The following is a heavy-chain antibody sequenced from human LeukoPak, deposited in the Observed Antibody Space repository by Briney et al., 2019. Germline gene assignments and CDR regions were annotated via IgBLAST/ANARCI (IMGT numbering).Heavy chain of an antibody. CDR2: IYYSGST. Sequence: PSETLSLTCTVSGGSISSYYWSWIRQPPGKGLEWIGYIYYSGSTNYNPSLKSRVTISIDTSKNQFSLELTSVTAADTAVYYCATAPHVNYFDFWGQGALVTVSS. J-gene: IGHJ4*02. D-gene: IGHD2/OR15-2a*01. CDR1: GGSISSYY. V-gene: IGHV4-59*12. CDR3: ATAPHVNYFDF.